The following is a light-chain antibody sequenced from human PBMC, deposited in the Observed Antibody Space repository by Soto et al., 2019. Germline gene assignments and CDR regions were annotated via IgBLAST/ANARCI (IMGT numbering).Light chain of an antibody. CDR3: SSHTSGSTRV. Sequence: QSVLTHPASVSGSPGQSIAISCTGTGGDVGGYDYVSWYQQHPDKAPKLMIYEVTKRPSWVSNRFSGSKSGNTASLTISGLQPEDEADYYCSSHTSGSTRVFGSGTKVTVL. V-gene: IGLV2-14*01. CDR1: GGDVGGYDY. CDR2: EVT. J-gene: IGLJ1*01.